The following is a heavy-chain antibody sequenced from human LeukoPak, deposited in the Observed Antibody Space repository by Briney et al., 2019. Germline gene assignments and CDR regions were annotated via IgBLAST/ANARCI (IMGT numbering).Heavy chain of an antibody. CDR3: ARDTPQHLKRFDY. Sequence: ASVKVSCKASGYTLDRFGISWVHQAPGLGLEWLGWINPYNGKTIFGEKFQGRVTMTTDTSTSTVYMELTSLRSDDTAVYFCARDTPQHLKRFDYWGQGTLVTVSS. D-gene: IGHD6-13*01. J-gene: IGHJ4*02. V-gene: IGHV1-18*01. CDR2: INPYNGKT. CDR1: GYTLDRFG.